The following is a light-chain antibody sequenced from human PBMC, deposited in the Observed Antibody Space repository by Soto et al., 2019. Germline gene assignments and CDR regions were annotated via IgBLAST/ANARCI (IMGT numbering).Light chain of an antibody. CDR2: GHN. CDR1: TSNIGRND. CDR3: SAYTARSTLV. J-gene: IGLJ3*02. V-gene: IGLV1-44*01. Sequence: QSVLTQPPSASGTPGQRVSISCSGSTSNIGRNDVNWYQQLPGTAPKLLIYGHNQRPSGVPERFSGSKSGTSASLAISGLQSEDEADYYCSAYTARSTLVFGGGTKLTVL.